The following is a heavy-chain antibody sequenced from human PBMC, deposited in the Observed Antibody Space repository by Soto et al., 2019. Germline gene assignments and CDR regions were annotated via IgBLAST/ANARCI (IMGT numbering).Heavy chain of an antibody. D-gene: IGHD3-22*01. Sequence: SVKVSCKASGGTFSSYAISWVRQAPGQGLEWMGGIIPIFGTANYAQKIQGRVTITADESTSTAYMELSSLRSEDTAVYYCARDNRAYYDSSGYPYVWGQGTLVTVSS. CDR1: GGTFSSYA. CDR2: IIPIFGTA. V-gene: IGHV1-69*13. J-gene: IGHJ4*02. CDR3: ARDNRAYYDSSGYPYV.